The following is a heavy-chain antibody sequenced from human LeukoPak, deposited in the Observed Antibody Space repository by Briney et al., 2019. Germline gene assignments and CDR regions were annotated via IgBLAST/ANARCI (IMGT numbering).Heavy chain of an antibody. CDR2: IYSSGST. CDR3: ARGPKIYSGASDYYFYYMDV. CDR1: GGSISSSSYY. J-gene: IGHJ6*03. V-gene: IGHV4-39*07. D-gene: IGHD3-22*01. Sequence: SETLSLTCTVSGGSISSSSYYWGWIRQPPGKGLEWIGSIYSSGSTYYNPSLKSRVTILVDTSKNQFSLKLSSVTAADTAVYYCARGPKIYSGASDYYFYYMDVWGKGTAVTVSS.